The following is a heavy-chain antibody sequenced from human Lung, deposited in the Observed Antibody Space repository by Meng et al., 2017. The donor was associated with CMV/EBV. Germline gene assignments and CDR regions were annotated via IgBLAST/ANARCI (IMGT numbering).Heavy chain of an antibody. D-gene: IGHD2-21*01. J-gene: IGHJ4*02. CDR1: RVPVGSSDFY. Sequence: SXTLSLXCTVSRVPVGSSDFYWGWVRQPPGKGLAWIGTIFYIGNTWYNPSLQSRVTISSDTSRNQFSLELKFATAADTATYYCARDSAGGAAHLYLFGYWXQGMXVTVSS. V-gene: IGHV4-39*02. CDR3: ARDSAGGAAHLYLFGY. CDR2: IFYIGNT.